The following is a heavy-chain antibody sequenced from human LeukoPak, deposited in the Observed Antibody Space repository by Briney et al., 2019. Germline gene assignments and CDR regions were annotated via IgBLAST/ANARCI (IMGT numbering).Heavy chain of an antibody. Sequence: GASVKVSCKASGGTFSSYAISWVRQAPGQGLEWMGRIIPILGIANYAQKFQGRVTITADKSTSTAYMELRSLRSEDTAVDYCARESGEGITMIVVAVPDGMDVWGQGTTVTVSS. CDR2: IIPILGIA. D-gene: IGHD3-22*01. CDR1: GGTFSSYA. V-gene: IGHV1-69*04. CDR3: ARESGEGITMIVVAVPDGMDV. J-gene: IGHJ6*02.